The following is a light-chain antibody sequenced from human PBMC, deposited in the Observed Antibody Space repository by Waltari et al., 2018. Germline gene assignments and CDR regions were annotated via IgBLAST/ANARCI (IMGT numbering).Light chain of an antibody. J-gene: IGKJ4*01. Sequence: EVVLTQSPVTLSLSPGERATLSCRARRSVGSYLAWYQQKPGQAPRLLIYDVSKRATGIPARFSGSGSGTDFTLTISSLEPEDFAFYYCQQRSNWPPALTFGGGTRVEIK. CDR3: QQRSNWPPALT. CDR2: DVS. CDR1: RSVGSY. V-gene: IGKV3-11*01.